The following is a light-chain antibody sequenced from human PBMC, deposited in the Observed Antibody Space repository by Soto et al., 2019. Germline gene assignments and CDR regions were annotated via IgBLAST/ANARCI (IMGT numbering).Light chain of an antibody. V-gene: IGLV2-8*01. CDR1: SSDVGAYNY. CDR3: TSYAGSNIWV. CDR2: EVT. Sequence: QSALTQPPSASGSPGQSVTISCTGTSSDVGAYNYVSWYQQYPGKAPKLMIYEVTKRPSGVPDRFSGSKSDKTASLTVSGLQPEDEADYYCTSYAGSNIWVFGGGTKL. J-gene: IGLJ3*02.